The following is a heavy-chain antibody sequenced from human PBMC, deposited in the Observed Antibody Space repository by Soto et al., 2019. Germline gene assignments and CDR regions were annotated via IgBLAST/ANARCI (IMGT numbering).Heavy chain of an antibody. J-gene: IGHJ6*02. CDR2: ISYDGSNK. V-gene: IGHV3-30*18. CDR1: GFAFSRFP. CDR3: AKGGTDANDLSYGMDV. D-gene: IGHD3-3*01. Sequence: HPGGSLRLSCAASGFAFSRFPMHWVRQAPGKGLEWVAVISYDGSNKYYTDSVKGRFTISRDNSKNTVDLQMDSLRVADTAMYYCAKGGTDANDLSYGMDVWGQGASVTVSS.